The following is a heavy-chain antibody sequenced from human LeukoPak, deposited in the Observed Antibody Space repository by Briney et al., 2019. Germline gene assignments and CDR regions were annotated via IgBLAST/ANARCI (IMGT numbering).Heavy chain of an antibody. J-gene: IGHJ6*03. D-gene: IGHD5-12*01. Sequence: SETLSLTCAVYGGSFSGYYWDWIRQPPGKGLEWIGEINHSGSTKYNPSLKSRVTISVDTSKNQFSLKLSSVTAADTAVYYCASGHSGYELDYYYYYMDVWGKGTTVTVSS. V-gene: IGHV4-34*01. CDR3: ASGHSGYELDYYYYYMDV. CDR1: GGSFSGYY. CDR2: INHSGST.